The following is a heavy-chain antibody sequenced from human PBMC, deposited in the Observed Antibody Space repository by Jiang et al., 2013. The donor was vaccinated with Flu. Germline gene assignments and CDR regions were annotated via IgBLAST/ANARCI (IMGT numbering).Heavy chain of an antibody. CDR3: ARDDPYGSGRVDY. Sequence: GSIGSVNHYWSWDPPAPRKGLECIGYIYYSGSTYYNPSLKSRPTISVDTSKNQFSLKLSSVTAADTAVYYCARDDPYGSGRVDYWGQGVLVTVSS. J-gene: IGHJ4*02. CDR1: GSIGSVNHY. CDR2: IYYSGST. D-gene: IGHD3-10*01. V-gene: IGHV4-31*02.